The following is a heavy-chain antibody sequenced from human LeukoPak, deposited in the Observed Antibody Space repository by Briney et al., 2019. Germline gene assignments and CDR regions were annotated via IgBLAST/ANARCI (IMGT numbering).Heavy chain of an antibody. D-gene: IGHD4-17*01. CDR2: INHSGST. Sequence: PSETLSLTYAVYGGSFSGYYWSWIRQPPGKGLEWIGEINHSGSTNYNPSLKSRVTISVDTSKNQFSLKLTSVTAADTAVYYCAREGKNGDYDYWGQGTLVTVSS. J-gene: IGHJ4*02. CDR3: AREGKNGDYDY. CDR1: GGSFSGYY. V-gene: IGHV4-34*01.